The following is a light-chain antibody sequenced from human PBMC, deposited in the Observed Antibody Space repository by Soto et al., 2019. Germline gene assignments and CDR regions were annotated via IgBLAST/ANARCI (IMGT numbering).Light chain of an antibody. Sequence: EIVLTQSPGTLSLSPGERASLSCRASQSLNRNYVAWYQHKVGQAPRLLIYATSGKATGIPDRFRGSGSGTEFNLTIARLEPEDFAVYYCQRYGLSPPFSFGPGTKVDIK. CDR2: ATS. CDR1: QSLNRNY. J-gene: IGKJ3*01. V-gene: IGKV3-20*01. CDR3: QRYGLSPPFS.